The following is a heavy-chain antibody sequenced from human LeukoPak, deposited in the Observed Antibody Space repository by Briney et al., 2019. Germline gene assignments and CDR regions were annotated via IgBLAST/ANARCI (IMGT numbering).Heavy chain of an antibody. CDR1: EFTFSAYA. CDR3: VRGGWRIIETGGDS. Sequence: TGGSLRLSCAASEFTFSAYAMNWVRQAPGKGLEWVGYISPTGSTMFYAGSVKGRFTISRDNADNSLYLQMNSLRVEDTAMYYCVRGGWRIIETGGDSWGQGTLVTVSS. J-gene: IGHJ4*02. V-gene: IGHV3-48*04. CDR2: ISPTGSTM. D-gene: IGHD2-15*01.